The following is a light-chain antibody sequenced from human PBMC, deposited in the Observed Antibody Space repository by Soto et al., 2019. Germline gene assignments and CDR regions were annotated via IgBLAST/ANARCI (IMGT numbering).Light chain of an antibody. V-gene: IGKV3-20*01. CDR1: QSVSSVY. CDR2: GAS. Sequence: EIVVTKSPGTLSLSPWERATLSCRTSQSVSSVYLAWYLQKPGQAPRLLIYGASNRATGIPDRFSGSGSGTDFTLTISRLEPEDFAVYYCQQYGTSPQTFGQGTKVDIK. J-gene: IGKJ1*01. CDR3: QQYGTSPQT.